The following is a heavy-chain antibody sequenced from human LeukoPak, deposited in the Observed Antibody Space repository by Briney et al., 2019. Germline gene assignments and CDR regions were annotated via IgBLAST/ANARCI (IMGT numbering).Heavy chain of an antibody. CDR3: ATGYRLLDDFDI. CDR1: GYTFTGYY. D-gene: IGHD6-13*01. CDR2: INPNSGGT. V-gene: IGHV1-2*06. J-gene: IGHJ3*02. Sequence: ASVKVSCKASGYTFTGYYMHWVRQAPGQGLEWMGRINPNSGGTNYAQKFQGRVTVTRDTSISTAYMGLSRLRSDDTAVYYCATGYRLLDDFDIWGQGTMVTVSS.